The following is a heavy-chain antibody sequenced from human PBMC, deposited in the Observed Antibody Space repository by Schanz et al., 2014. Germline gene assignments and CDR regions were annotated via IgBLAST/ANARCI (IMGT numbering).Heavy chain of an antibody. Sequence: QVQLQESGPGLVKPSGTLSLTCAVSGGSISSSNWWSWVRQPPGKGLEWIGEIYHSGSTNYKPSLKSRVPIPADKSKNQFPLKLRSVTAADTAVYYCARRSVSPSGNSYGYVVAWFDPWGQGTLVTVSS. D-gene: IGHD5-18*01. J-gene: IGHJ5*02. CDR3: ARRSVSPSGNSYGYVVAWFDP. CDR1: GGSISSSNW. CDR2: IYHSGST. V-gene: IGHV4-4*02.